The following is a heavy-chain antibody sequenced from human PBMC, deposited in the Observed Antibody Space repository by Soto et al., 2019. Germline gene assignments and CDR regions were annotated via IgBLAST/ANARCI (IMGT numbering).Heavy chain of an antibody. CDR3: ASSYFYDSGCYYPFDN. CDR1: GFSFGTYA. V-gene: IGHV3-30-3*01. J-gene: IGHJ4*02. Sequence: GGSLRLSCAASGFSFGTYAMYWVRQAPGRGLEWVAVISDDGNTKYYADYVKGRFTISRDNSRNTLYLQIYSLRTEDAAVYYCASSYFYDSGCYYPFDNWGQGTLVTVSS. D-gene: IGHD3-22*01. CDR2: ISDDGNTK.